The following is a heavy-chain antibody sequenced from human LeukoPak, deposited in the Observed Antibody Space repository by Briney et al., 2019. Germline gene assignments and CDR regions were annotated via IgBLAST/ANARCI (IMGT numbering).Heavy chain of an antibody. Sequence: GGFLRLSCAASGFTFSSCWMTWVRQGPGKGLEWVANINQDGGEKYYVDSVKGRFTISRDNAKNSLYLQMNSLRAEDTAVYYCARLRCTGTSCYSDFDYWGQGSLVTVSS. D-gene: IGHD2-2*01. V-gene: IGHV3-7*01. J-gene: IGHJ4*02. CDR3: ARLRCTGTSCYSDFDY. CDR1: GFTFSSCW. CDR2: INQDGGEK.